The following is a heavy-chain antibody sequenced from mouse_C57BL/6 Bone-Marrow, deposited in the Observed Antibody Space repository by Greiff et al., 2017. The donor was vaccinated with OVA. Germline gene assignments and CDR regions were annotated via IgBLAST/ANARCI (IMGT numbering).Heavy chain of an antibody. Sequence: QVTLKESGPGILQSSQTLSLTCSFSGFSLSTSGMGVSWIRQPSGKGLVWLAHIYWDDDKRYNPSLKSRLTISKDTSRNQVFLKITSVDTADTATYYWARGWDGGVDYWGQGTTLTVSS. D-gene: IGHD4-1*01. CDR2: IYWDDDK. V-gene: IGHV8-12*01. CDR1: GFSLSTSGMG. CDR3: ARGWDGGVDY. J-gene: IGHJ2*01.